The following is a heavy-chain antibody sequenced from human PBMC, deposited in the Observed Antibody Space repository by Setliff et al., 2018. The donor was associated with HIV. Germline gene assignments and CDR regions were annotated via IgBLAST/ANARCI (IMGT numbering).Heavy chain of an antibody. Sequence: GASVKVSCKASAGTFSSYAISWVRQAPGQGLEWMGNIIPIFGTTNYAQNFQDRVTFTADESTATAYMDLSSLKSEDTAVYFCAREGYSYGYSYYYGLDVWGQGTTVTVSS. CDR1: AGTFSSYA. CDR2: IIPIFGTT. V-gene: IGHV1-69*13. CDR3: AREGYSYGYSYYYGLDV. D-gene: IGHD5-18*01. J-gene: IGHJ6*02.